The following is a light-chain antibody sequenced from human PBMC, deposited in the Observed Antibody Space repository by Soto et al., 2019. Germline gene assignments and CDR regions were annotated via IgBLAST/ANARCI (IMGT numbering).Light chain of an antibody. CDR1: SSDVGSYNF. J-gene: IGLJ1*01. CDR3: CSYAGSSSFYV. V-gene: IGLV2-23*02. CDR2: EVS. Sequence: QSALTQPASVSGSPGQSITISCTGTSSDVGSYNFVSWYQQHPGKAPKLMIYEVSKWPSGVSNRFAGSKSGNTASLTISGLQAEDEADYYCCSYAGSSSFYVFGTVTKVTVL.